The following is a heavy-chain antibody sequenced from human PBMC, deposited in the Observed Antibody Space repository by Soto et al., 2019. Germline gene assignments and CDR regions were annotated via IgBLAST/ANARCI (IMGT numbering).Heavy chain of an antibody. D-gene: IGHD4-4*01. Sequence: PGGSLRLSCAASGFTFSSYAMSWVRQAPGKGLEWVSLISDDGGTTYYADSVKGRFTLSRDNSKNTVFLQMNSLRAEDTAVYYCAKRGTVTAKFFDYWGQGTLVTVSS. V-gene: IGHV3-23*01. J-gene: IGHJ4*02. CDR3: AKRGTVTAKFFDY. CDR1: GFTFSSYA. CDR2: ISDDGGTT.